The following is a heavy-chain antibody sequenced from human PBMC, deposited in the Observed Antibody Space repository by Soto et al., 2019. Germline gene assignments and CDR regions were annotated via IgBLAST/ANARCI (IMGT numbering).Heavy chain of an antibody. Sequence: GGSLRLSCAASVFTFSSYEMNWVRHSPGKGLEWVSYISSSGSTIYYADSVKGRFTISRDNAKNSLYLQMNSLRAEDTAVYYCARDSDYGDFWSDYYLRRYDAFDIWGQGTMVTVSS. CDR1: VFTFSSYE. CDR3: ARDSDYGDFWSDYYLRRYDAFDI. V-gene: IGHV3-48*03. J-gene: IGHJ3*02. D-gene: IGHD3-3*01. CDR2: ISSSGSTI.